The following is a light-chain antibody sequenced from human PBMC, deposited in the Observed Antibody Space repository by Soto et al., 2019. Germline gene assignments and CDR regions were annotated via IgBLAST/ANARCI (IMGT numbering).Light chain of an antibody. V-gene: IGKV3D-15*01. CDR3: QQVNNWPSHIT. CDR1: QSLGNN. CDR2: GAS. J-gene: IGKJ3*01. Sequence: EIVMTQSPATLTLSPGERATLSCRANQSLGNNIAWYQQKPGQAPRLLIYGASTGATGLPARFSGSGSGTEFTLSISSLQSEDFVTYFCQQVNNWPSHITFGPGTKVDIK.